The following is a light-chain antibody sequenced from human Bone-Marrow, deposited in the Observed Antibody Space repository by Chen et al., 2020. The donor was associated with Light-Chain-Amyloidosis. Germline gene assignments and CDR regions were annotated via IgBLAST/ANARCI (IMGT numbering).Light chain of an antibody. CDR2: EFT. Sequence: QSALTHPASVSGSPGLSLPLSSTGTSSDVGGDNHVSWYQQHPDKAPKLMIYEFTNRPSWVPDRFSGSKSDNTASLTISGLQTEDEADYFCSSYTITNTLVFGSGTRVTVL. CDR3: SSYTITNTLV. CDR1: SSDVGGDNH. V-gene: IGLV2-14*01. J-gene: IGLJ1*01.